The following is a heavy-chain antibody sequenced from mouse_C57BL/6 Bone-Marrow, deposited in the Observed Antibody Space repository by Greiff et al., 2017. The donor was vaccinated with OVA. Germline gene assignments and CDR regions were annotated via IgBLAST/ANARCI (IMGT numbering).Heavy chain of an antibody. CDR3: ARSDWDAYYYAMDY. V-gene: IGHV1-52*01. CDR1: GYTFTSYW. CDR2: IDPSDSET. J-gene: IGHJ4*01. Sequence: QVQLQQPGAELVRPGSSVKLSCKASGYTFTSYWMHWVKQRPIQGLEWIGNIDPSDSETHYNQKFKDKATLTVDKSSSTAYMQLSSLTSEDSAVYYCARSDWDAYYYAMDYWGQGTSVTVSS. D-gene: IGHD4-1*01.